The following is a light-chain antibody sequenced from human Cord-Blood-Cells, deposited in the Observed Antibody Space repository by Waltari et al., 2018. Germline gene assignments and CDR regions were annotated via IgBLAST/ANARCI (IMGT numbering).Light chain of an antibody. CDR3: AAWDDSLNGVV. V-gene: IGLV1-44*01. J-gene: IGLJ2*01. CDR2: SNN. Sequence: QSVLTQPPSASGTPGQRVTISCSGSSSNIGSNTVNWYQQLPGKAPKHLIYSNNQRPSGVPDRFSCAKSGTSASLAISGLQSEDDADYYCAAWDDSLNGVVFGGGTKLTVL. CDR1: SSNIGSNT.